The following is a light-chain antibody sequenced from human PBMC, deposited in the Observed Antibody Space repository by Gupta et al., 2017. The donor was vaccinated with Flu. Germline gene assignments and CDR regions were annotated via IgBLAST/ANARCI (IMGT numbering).Light chain of an antibody. CDR3: GTWDSTLSAS. Sequence: SVLTQPPSVSAAPGQKSTISCSGSSSNIGSHYVSWYQQVPGTAPKLLIYEDNKRPSGIPDRFSASKSGTSATLDITGLQTGDEADYYCGTWDSTLSASFGTGTKVTVL. J-gene: IGLJ1*01. CDR1: SSNIGSHY. CDR2: EDN. V-gene: IGLV1-51*01.